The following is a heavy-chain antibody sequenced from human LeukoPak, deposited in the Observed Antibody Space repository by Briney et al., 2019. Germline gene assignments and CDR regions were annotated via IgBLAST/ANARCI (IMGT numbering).Heavy chain of an antibody. CDR1: GFTFSDYY. CDR3: ARYFDSDYVWELASDY. Sequence: PGGSLRLSCAASGFTFSDYYMSWIRQAPGKGLEWVSYISSSGSTIYYADSVKGRFTISRDNAKNSLYLQMNSLRAEDMAVYYCARYFDSDYVWELASDYWGQGTLVTVSS. J-gene: IGHJ4*02. CDR2: ISSSGSTI. V-gene: IGHV3-11*04. D-gene: IGHD3-16*01.